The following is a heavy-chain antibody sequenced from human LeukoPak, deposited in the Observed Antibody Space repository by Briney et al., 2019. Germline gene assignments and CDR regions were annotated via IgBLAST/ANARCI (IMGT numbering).Heavy chain of an antibody. Sequence: GESLKISCEVSGYSFTSYWIGWVRQMPGKGLEWMGIINPGDSDTTYSPSFQGQVTISADKSISTAYLQWTSLKASDTAMYYCARQYLSGHTDYWGQGTLVTVSS. J-gene: IGHJ4*02. CDR2: INPGDSDT. CDR3: ARQYLSGHTDY. D-gene: IGHD6-19*01. V-gene: IGHV5-51*01. CDR1: GYSFTSYW.